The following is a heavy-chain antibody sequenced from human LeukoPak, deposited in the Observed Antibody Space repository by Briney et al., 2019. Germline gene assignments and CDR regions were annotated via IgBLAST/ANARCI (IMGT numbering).Heavy chain of an antibody. CDR1: GYTFTDSY. CDR2: INPNSGDT. D-gene: IGHD3-3*01. J-gene: IGHJ6*03. Sequence: GASVKVSCKASGYTFTDSYMDWVRQAPGQGLEWMGWINPNSGDTNYAQKFQGRVTMTRDTSISTAYMEPSRLTSDDTAVYYCARVRFLEWSESPNYYYYYMDVWGKGTTVTVSS. V-gene: IGHV1-2*02. CDR3: ARVRFLEWSESPNYYYYYMDV.